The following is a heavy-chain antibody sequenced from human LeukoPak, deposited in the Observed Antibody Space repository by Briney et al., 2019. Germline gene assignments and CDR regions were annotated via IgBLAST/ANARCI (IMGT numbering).Heavy chain of an antibody. CDR1: GLTLRNYG. V-gene: IGHV3-30*18. D-gene: IGHD3-10*01. Sequence: GGSLRLSCAAPGLTLRNYGMHGVRQAPGKGLEWVAVISYGGINKYYADSVKGRFTISRDDSKNTLFLQMNSLSADDAAVYYCAKDRAIYGSGSYNYFDHWGQGTLVTVSS. J-gene: IGHJ4*02. CDR3: AKDRAIYGSGSYNYFDH. CDR2: ISYGGINK.